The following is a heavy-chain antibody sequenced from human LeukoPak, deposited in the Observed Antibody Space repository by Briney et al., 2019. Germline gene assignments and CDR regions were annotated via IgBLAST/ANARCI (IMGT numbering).Heavy chain of an antibody. Sequence: PSETLSLTCAVSGGSISSSNRWSWVRQPPGKGLEWIGEIYHSGSTNYNPSLKSRVTISVDKSKNQFSLKLSSVTAADTAVYYCARDRSGGSCLLSWGQGTLVTVSS. D-gene: IGHD2-15*01. CDR2: IYHSGST. CDR3: ARDRSGGSCLLS. CDR1: GGSISSSNR. V-gene: IGHV4-4*02. J-gene: IGHJ5*02.